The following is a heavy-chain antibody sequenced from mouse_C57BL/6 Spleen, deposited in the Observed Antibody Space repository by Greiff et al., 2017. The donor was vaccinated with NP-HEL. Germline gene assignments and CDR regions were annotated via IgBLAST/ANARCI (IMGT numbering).Heavy chain of an antibody. D-gene: IGHD1-1*02. CDR3: ARSEWSKGGGGFDY. V-gene: IGHV1-26*01. Sequence: EVQLQQSGPELVKPGASVKISCKASGYTFTDYYMNWVKQSHGKSLEWIGDINPNNGGTSYNQKFKGKATLTVDKSSSTAYMELRSLTSEDSAVYYCARSEWSKGGGGFDYWGQGTTLTVSS. CDR2: INPNNGGT. J-gene: IGHJ2*01. CDR1: GYTFTDYY.